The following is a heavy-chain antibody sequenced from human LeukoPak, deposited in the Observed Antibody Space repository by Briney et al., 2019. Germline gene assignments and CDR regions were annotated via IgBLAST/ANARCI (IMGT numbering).Heavy chain of an antibody. Sequence: GASVKVSCKASGGTFSSYAISWVRQAPGQGLEWMGGIIPIFGTANYAQKFQGRVTITADKSTSTAYMELSSLRSEDTAVYYCASADPLMIYGTDYYMDVWGKGTTVTISS. D-gene: IGHD2-8*01. CDR1: GGTFSSYA. CDR3: ASADPLMIYGTDYYMDV. J-gene: IGHJ6*03. CDR2: IIPIFGTA. V-gene: IGHV1-69*06.